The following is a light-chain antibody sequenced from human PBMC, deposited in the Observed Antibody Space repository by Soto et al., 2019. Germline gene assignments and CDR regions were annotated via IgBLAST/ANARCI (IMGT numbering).Light chain of an antibody. CDR2: EVS. CDR3: SSYPSSRV. Sequence: QSALTQPASVSGSPGQSITISCTGTSSDVGGYNYVSWYQQHPGKAPKLMIYEVSNRPSGVSNRFPGSKSGNTASLTISGLQAEDEADYYCSSYPSSRVFGGGTKLTVL. J-gene: IGLJ3*02. V-gene: IGLV2-14*01. CDR1: SSDVGGYNY.